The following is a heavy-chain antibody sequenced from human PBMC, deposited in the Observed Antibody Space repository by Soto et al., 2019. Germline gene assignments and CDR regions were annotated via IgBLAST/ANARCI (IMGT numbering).Heavy chain of an antibody. CDR1: GGTFSSYT. J-gene: IGHJ4*02. V-gene: IGHV1-69*04. CDR2: INPINGIA. Sequence: SVKVSCKASGGTFSSYTISWVRQAPGQGLEWMGRINPINGIANYAQKFQGRVTITTDTSTSTAYMELRSLRSNDTAVYYCARDSPPVDYWGQGTLVTVSS. CDR3: ARDSPPVDY.